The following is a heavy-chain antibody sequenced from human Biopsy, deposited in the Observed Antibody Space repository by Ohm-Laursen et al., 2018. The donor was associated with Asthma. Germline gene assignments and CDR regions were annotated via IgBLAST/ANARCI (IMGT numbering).Heavy chain of an antibody. CDR3: VRDGTDAAFDI. J-gene: IGHJ3*02. V-gene: IGHV3-30*01. Sequence: RSLRLSCSASGFSFSNFAIHWVRQAPGKGLEWVGVISKDASTQDYADSVKGRFTMARDNSKNTLDLQMNSLREEDTAVYYCVRDGTDAAFDIWGQGTVVSVSS. CDR1: GFSFSNFA. D-gene: IGHD5-24*01. CDR2: ISKDASTQ.